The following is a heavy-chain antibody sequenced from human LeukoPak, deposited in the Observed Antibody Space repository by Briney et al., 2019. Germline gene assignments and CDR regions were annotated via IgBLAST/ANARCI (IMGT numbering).Heavy chain of an antibody. CDR1: GFTFSDYY. CDR3: ARAGWLSHGLYYYYGMDV. D-gene: IGHD3-9*01. V-gene: IGHV3-11*01. CDR2: ISSSGSTI. Sequence: GGSLRLSCAASGFTFSDYYMSWIRQAPGKGLEWVSYISSSGSTIYYADSVKGRFTISRDNAKNSLYLQMNSLRAEDTAVYYCARAGWLSHGLYYYYGMDVWGQGTTVTVSS. J-gene: IGHJ6*02.